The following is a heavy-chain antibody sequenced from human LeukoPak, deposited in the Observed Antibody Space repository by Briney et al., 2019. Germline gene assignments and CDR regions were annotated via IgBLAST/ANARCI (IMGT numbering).Heavy chain of an antibody. CDR1: EFTFDNYA. Sequence: GGSLRLSCAASEFTFDNYAMSWVRQAPGKGLEWVSVISGSGYYSYYADSVKGRFTVSRDNSKNTLYLQMGSLRAEDMAVYYCARDPGRSPDYWGQGTLVTVPS. V-gene: IGHV3-23*01. D-gene: IGHD1-26*01. CDR2: ISGSGYYS. J-gene: IGHJ4*02. CDR3: ARDPGRSPDY.